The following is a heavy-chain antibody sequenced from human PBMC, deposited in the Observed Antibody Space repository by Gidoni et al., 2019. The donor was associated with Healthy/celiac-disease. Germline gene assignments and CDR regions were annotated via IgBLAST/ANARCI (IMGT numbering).Heavy chain of an antibody. CDR3: ARGRGYCSGGSCYSPYYYGMDV. CDR1: GGSFSGYY. D-gene: IGHD2-15*01. CDR2: INHSGST. V-gene: IGHV4-34*01. Sequence: QVQLQQWGAGLLKPSETLSLTCAVYGGSFSGYYWSWIRQPPGKGLEWIGEINHSGSTNYNPSLKSRVTISVDTSKNQFSLKLSSVTAADTAVYYCARGRGYCSGGSCYSPYYYGMDVWGQGTTARLL. J-gene: IGHJ6*02.